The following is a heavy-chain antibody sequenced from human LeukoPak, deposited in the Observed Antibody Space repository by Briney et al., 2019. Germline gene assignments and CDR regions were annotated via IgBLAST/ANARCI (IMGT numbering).Heavy chain of an antibody. CDR2: ISYDGSNK. Sequence: GGSLRLSCAASGFTFSSYAMHWVRQAPGKGLEWVAVISYDGSNKYYADSVKGRFTISRDNSKNTLYLQMNSLRAEDTAVYYCARVRTLWTYYGMDVWGQGTTVTVSS. CDR1: GFTFSSYA. J-gene: IGHJ6*02. D-gene: IGHD3/OR15-3a*01. CDR3: ARVRTLWTYYGMDV. V-gene: IGHV3-30-3*01.